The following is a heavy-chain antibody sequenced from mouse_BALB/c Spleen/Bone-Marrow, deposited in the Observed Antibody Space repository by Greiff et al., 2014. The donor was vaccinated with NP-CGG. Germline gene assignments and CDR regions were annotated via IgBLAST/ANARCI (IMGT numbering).Heavy chain of an antibody. D-gene: IGHD2-10*02. CDR2: ISSGGSYT. J-gene: IGHJ2*01. Sequence: EVKLMESGGDLVKPGGSLKLSCAASGFTFSSYGMSWVRQTPDKRLEWVATISSGGSYTYYPDSVKGRFTISRDNAKNTLYLQMSSLKSGDTAMYYCARQYGNYWDYFDYWGQGTTLTVSS. CDR3: ARQYGNYWDYFDY. CDR1: GFTFSSYG. V-gene: IGHV5-6*01.